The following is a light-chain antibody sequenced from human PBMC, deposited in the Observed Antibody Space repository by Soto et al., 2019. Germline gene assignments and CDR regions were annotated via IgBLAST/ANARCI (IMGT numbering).Light chain of an antibody. V-gene: IGKV3-15*01. CDR3: QQYNNWPRKPLT. J-gene: IGKJ4*01. Sequence: EIVMTQSPATLSVSPGERATLSCRASQSVSSNLAWYQQKPGQAPRLLIYGASTRATGIPARFSGSGSGTEFTLTISSLQSEDFAGYYGQQYNNWPRKPLTFGGGTKVEIK. CDR1: QSVSSN. CDR2: GAS.